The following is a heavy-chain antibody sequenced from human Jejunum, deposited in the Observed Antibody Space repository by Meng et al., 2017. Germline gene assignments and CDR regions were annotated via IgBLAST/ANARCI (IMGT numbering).Heavy chain of an antibody. CDR1: GYIFKNYA. D-gene: IGHD2-15*01. CDR3: ARERQTSGEDY. Sequence: QRVQSAAEVKEPGASVNVSCKASGYIFKNYAMQWVRQAPGQRLDWIGWINTDNGDTQYSQTFQGRVTITRDTSASTTYMELSSLRSEDTAVYFCARERQTSGEDYWGQGTLVTVSS. V-gene: IGHV1-3*04. J-gene: IGHJ4*02. CDR2: INTDNGDT.